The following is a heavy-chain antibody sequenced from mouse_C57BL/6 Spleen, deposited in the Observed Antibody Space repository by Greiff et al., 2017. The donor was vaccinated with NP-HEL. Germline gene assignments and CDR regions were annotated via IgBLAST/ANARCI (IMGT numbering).Heavy chain of an antibody. D-gene: IGHD4-1*01. CDR2: IRSKSNNYAT. CDR1: GFSFNTYA. V-gene: IGHV10-1*01. CDR3: VSPELGRLAWFAY. Sequence: EVKLQESGGGLVQPKGSLKLSCAASGFSFNTYAMNWVRQAPGKGLEWVARIRSKSNNYATYYADSVKDRFTISRDDSESMLYLQMNNLKTEDTAMYYCVSPELGRLAWFAYWGQGTLVTVSA. J-gene: IGHJ3*01.